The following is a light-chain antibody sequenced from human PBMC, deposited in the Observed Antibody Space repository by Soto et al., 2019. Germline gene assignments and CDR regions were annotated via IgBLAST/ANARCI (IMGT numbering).Light chain of an antibody. V-gene: IGKV3-20*01. Sequence: EIVLTQSPGTLSLSPGERATLSCRASQSISSSYLAWYQQKPGQAPRLLIYGASSRDTGIPDRFSGSGSRTDFPLTISRLEPEDFAVYYCQQYGSSPPITFGQGTRLEIK. CDR1: QSISSSY. CDR3: QQYGSSPPIT. J-gene: IGKJ5*01. CDR2: GAS.